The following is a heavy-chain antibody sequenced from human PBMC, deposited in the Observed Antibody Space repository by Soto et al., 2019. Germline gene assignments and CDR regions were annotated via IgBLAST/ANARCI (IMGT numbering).Heavy chain of an antibody. Sequence: PGGSLRLSCAASGFTFSSYAMSWVRQAPGKGLEWVSGISGSGGTTECADSVKGRFTISRDNSKNTLYLQMNSLRAEDTAVYYCVKRGGRGAVNKAEYFQHWGQGTLVTVSS. V-gene: IGHV3-23*01. CDR2: ISGSGGTT. J-gene: IGHJ1*01. CDR3: VKRGGRGAVNKAEYFQH. CDR1: GFTFSSYA. D-gene: IGHD3-16*01.